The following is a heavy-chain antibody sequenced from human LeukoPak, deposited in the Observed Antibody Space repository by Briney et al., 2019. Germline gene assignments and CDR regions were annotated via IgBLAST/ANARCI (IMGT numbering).Heavy chain of an antibody. J-gene: IGHJ3*02. CDR3: AMAYYYDSSGYWDAFDI. D-gene: IGHD3-22*01. Sequence: GGSLRLSCAASGFTFSSYGMSWVRQAPGKGLEWVSAISGSGGSTYYADSVKGRFTISRDNAKNSLYLQMNSLRAEDTAVYYCAMAYYYDSSGYWDAFDIWGQGTMVTVSS. CDR1: GFTFSSYG. V-gene: IGHV3-23*01. CDR2: ISGSGGST.